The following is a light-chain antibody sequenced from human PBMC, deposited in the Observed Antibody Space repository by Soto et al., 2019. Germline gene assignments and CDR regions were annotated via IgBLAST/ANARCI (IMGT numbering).Light chain of an antibody. CDR2: GNN. J-gene: IGLJ1*01. Sequence: QSVLTQPPSASGTPGQRVTISCSGSSSNIGSNAVNWYQQLPGTAPKLLLYGNNNRPSGVPDRFSGSKSGTSASLAITGLQAEDEADYYCQSYDSSLSAYVFGTGTKVTVL. CDR1: SSNIGSNA. V-gene: IGLV1-40*01. CDR3: QSYDSSLSAYV.